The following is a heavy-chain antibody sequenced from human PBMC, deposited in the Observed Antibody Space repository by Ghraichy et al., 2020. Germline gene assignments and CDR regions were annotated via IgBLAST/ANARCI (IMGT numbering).Heavy chain of an antibody. CDR1: GGSFSGYY. D-gene: IGHD6-19*01. V-gene: IGHV4-34*01. J-gene: IGHJ4*02. CDR2: INHSGTT. Sequence: SETLSLTCAVYGGSFSGYYWSWIRQPPGKGLEWIGEINHSGTTNYNPSLKSRVTISVDTSKNQFSLKLSSVTAAETAVYYCARVKWAKRSGWYHTHFDYWGQGTLVTVSS. CDR3: ARVKWAKRSGWYHTHFDY.